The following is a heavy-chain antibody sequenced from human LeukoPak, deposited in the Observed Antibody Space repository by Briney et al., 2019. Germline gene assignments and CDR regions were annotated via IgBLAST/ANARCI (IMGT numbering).Heavy chain of an antibody. Sequence: ASETLSLTCTVSGGSISSYYWSWIRQPPGKGLEWIGYIYYSGSTNYNPSLKSRVTISVDTSKNQFSLKLSSVTAADTAVYYCARSYYYYGMDVWGQGTTVTVSS. CDR3: ARSYYYYGMDV. J-gene: IGHJ6*02. V-gene: IGHV4-59*01. CDR1: GGSISSYY. CDR2: IYYSGST.